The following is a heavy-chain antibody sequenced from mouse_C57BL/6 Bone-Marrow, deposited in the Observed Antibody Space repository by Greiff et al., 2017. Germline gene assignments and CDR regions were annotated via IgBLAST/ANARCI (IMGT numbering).Heavy chain of an antibody. J-gene: IGHJ1*03. CDR1: GFTFSDYY. CDR3: ARAYYYGSSWYFDV. CDR2: INYDGSST. Sequence: EVKLQESEGGLVQPGSSMKLSCTASGFTFSDYYMAWVRQVPEKGLEWVANINYDGSSTYYLDSLKSRFIISRDNAKNILYLQMSSLKSEDTATYYCARAYYYGSSWYFDVWGTGTTVTVSS. V-gene: IGHV5-16*01. D-gene: IGHD1-1*01.